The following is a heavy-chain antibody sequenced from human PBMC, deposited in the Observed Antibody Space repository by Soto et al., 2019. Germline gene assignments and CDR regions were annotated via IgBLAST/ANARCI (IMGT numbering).Heavy chain of an antibody. D-gene: IGHD1-26*01. J-gene: IGHJ3*02. CDR2: IIPILGIA. Sequence: GASVKVSCKASGGTFSSYSISWVRQAPGQGLEWMGRIIPILGIANYAQKFQGRATITADKSTSTAYMELSSLRSEDTAVYYCARATSGSFDALDMWGQGTMVTVSS. CDR1: GGTFSSYS. V-gene: IGHV1-69*04. CDR3: ARATSGSFDALDM.